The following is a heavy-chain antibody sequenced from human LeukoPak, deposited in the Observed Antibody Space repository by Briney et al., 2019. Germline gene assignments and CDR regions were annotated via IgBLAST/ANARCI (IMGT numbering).Heavy chain of an antibody. CDR2: ISAYNGNT. J-gene: IGHJ3*02. CDR1: GYTFTSDG. CDR3: ARVYYYDSSGYYYPWPFDI. D-gene: IGHD3-22*01. V-gene: IGHV1-18*01. Sequence: ASVKVSCKASGYTFTSDGISWVRQAPGQWLEWMGRISAYNGNTNYAQKLQGRVTMTTDTSTSTAYMELRSLRFDDTAVYYCARVYYYDSSGYYYPWPFDIWGQGTMVTVSS.